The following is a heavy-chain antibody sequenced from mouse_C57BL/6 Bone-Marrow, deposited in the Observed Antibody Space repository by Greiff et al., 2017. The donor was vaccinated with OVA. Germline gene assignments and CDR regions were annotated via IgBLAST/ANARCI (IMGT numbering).Heavy chain of an antibody. CDR1: GYTFTSYW. J-gene: IGHJ4*01. CDR3: AAYAPDY. CDR2: IDPSDSYT. V-gene: IGHV1-59*01. Sequence: VQLQQSGAELVRPGTSVKLSCKASGYTFTSYWMHWVKQRPGQGLEWIGVIDPSDSYTNYNQKFKGKATLTVDTSSSTAYMQLSSLTSEDSAVYYCAAYAPDYWGQGTSVTVSS.